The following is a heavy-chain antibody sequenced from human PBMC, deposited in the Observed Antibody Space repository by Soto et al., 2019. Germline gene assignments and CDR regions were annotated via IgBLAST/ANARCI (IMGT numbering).Heavy chain of an antibody. J-gene: IGHJ4*02. V-gene: IGHV1-18*01. D-gene: IGHD1-1*01. CDR3: ARGRYGDY. CDR1: GYGFTTYG. Sequence: QVHLVQSGAEVKQPGASVKVSCKGSGYGFTTYGITWVRQAPGQGLEWMAWISAHNGNTNYAQKLQGRVTVTRDTSTSTAYMALRSLRSDDTAVYYCARGRYGDYWGQGALVTVSS. CDR2: ISAHNGNT.